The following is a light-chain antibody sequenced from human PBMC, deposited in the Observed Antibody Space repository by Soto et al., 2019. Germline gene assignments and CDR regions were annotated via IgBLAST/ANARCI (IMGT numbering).Light chain of an antibody. J-gene: IGKJ1*01. CDR1: QSVSIN. CDR2: GVS. Sequence: EIVMTQSPATLSVSPGERATLSCRASQSVSINLAWYQQKPGQAPRLLIYGVSTRATGIPARFSGSGSGTEFTLTISSLQSEDFALYYCQQYNKWWTFGQGTKVEI. CDR3: QQYNKWWT. V-gene: IGKV3-15*01.